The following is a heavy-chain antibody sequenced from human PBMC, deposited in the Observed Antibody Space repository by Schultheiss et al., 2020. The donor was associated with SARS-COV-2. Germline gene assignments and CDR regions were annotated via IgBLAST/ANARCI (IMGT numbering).Heavy chain of an antibody. CDR3: ARDDYDFWSGYYRDMDV. J-gene: IGHJ6*03. V-gene: IGHV1-18*01. D-gene: IGHD3-3*01. CDR2: TSVRNGPA. CDR1: GYTFTSYG. Sequence: ASVKVSCKASGYTFTSYGISWVRQAPGQGPEWMGWTSVRNGPARYAQKFQGRVTMTRDTSISTAYMELSRLRSDDTAVYYCARDDYDFWSGYYRDMDVWGKGTTVTVSS.